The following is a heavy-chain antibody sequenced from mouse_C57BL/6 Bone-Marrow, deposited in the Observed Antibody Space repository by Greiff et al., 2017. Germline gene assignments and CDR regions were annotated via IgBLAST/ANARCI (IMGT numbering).Heavy chain of an antibody. CDR1: GYTFTSYW. CDR2: IYPRSGNT. V-gene: IGHV1-81*01. CDR3: ARHAITTVVDY. J-gene: IGHJ2*01. Sequence: QVQLQQSGTELVKPGASVKLSCKASGYTFTSYWMHWVKQRPGQGLEWIGEIYPRSGNTYYNEKFKGKATLTADKSSSTAYMELRSLTSEDSAVYFCARHAITTVVDYGGQGTTLTVSS. D-gene: IGHD1-1*01.